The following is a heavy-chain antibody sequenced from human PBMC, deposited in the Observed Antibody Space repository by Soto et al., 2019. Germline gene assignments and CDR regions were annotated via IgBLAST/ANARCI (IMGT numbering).Heavy chain of an antibody. J-gene: IGHJ6*01. V-gene: IGHV3-30*04. CDR1: GFTLSSYA. Sequence: QVQLVESGGGVVQPGRSLSLSCAASGFTLSSYAVHWVRQAPGKGLEWVAVMSFDGSKASHAYSVKGRFTISRDNFKYTVSLQMNSLSVEDSAVYYCARGPPGVVPGAIGSGGMDFWGQGTTVTV. CDR3: ARGPPGVVPGAIGSGGMDF. D-gene: IGHD2-2*01. CDR2: MSFDGSKA.